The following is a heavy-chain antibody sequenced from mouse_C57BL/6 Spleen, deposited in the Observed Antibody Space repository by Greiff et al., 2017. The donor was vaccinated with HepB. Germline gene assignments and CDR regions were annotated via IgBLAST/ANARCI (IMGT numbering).Heavy chain of an antibody. J-gene: IGHJ4*01. CDR1: GYTFTSYW. D-gene: IGHD1-1*01. Sequence: VQLQQPGAELVKPGASVKLSCKASGYTFTSYWMHWVKQRPGQGLEWIGMIHPNSGSTNYNEKFKSKATLTVDKSSSTAYMQLSSLTSEDSAVYCCAREGYYGSSYGAMDYWGQGTSVTVSS. CDR2: IHPNSGST. V-gene: IGHV1-64*01. CDR3: AREGYYGSSYGAMDY.